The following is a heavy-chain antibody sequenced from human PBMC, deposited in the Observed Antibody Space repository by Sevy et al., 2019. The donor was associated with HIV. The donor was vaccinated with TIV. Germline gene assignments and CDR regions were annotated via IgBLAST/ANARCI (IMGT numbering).Heavy chain of an antibody. CDR2: ISSSGSTK. Sequence: GGSLRLSCAASGFTFSDYYMTWIRQAPGKGLEWVSYISSSGSTKYYADSVKGRFTISRDNAKNSLYLQVNSLRAEDTAVYYCARERGGIAARFMAYYYGMDVWGQRTTVTASS. CDR1: GFTFSDYY. CDR3: ARERGGIAARFMAYYYGMDV. V-gene: IGHV3-11*01. J-gene: IGHJ6*02. D-gene: IGHD6-6*01.